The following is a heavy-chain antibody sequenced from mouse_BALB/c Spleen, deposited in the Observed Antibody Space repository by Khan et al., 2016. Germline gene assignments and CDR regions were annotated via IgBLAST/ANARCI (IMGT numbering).Heavy chain of an antibody. D-gene: IGHD1-1*01. J-gene: IGHJ4*01. CDR1: GYTFTTAG. V-gene: IGHV9-4*02. CDR2: INTHSGVP. CDR3: ATTAYSGYYAMDY. Sequence: QIQLVQSGPELKKPGETVRISCKASGYTFTTAGMQWVQKMPGKGLEWIGWINTHSGVPNYAEDFKGRFAFSLETSANTAYLQISNLKTEDTATYFCATTAYSGYYAMDYWGQGTSVTVSS.